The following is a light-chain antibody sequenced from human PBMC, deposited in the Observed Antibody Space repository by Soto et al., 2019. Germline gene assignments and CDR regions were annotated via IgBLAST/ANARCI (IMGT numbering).Light chain of an antibody. CDR3: QKYNSAPRT. CDR2: AAS. Sequence: DIQMTQSPSSLSASVGDRVTITCRASQGMANYLAWYQHKPGKVPNLLIYAASTLQSGVPSRFSGGGSGTDFTLTISSLQPEDVATYYCQKYNSAPRTFGQGTKVEIK. J-gene: IGKJ1*01. V-gene: IGKV1-27*01. CDR1: QGMANY.